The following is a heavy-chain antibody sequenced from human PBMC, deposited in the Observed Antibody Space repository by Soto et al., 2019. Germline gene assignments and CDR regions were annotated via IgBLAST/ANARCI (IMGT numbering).Heavy chain of an antibody. Sequence: EVQVLESGGGLVQPGGSLRLSCAASGFTFGSYAMSWVRQAPGKGLEWVSSIRGNGGNTYHADSVKGRFTISRDNSKNTLSLHMDSLRVEDAAVYYCAYHPSYATSCYVDYWGLGTLVTVSS. D-gene: IGHD3-16*01. V-gene: IGHV3-23*01. CDR3: AYHPSYATSCYVDY. CDR1: GFTFGSYA. J-gene: IGHJ4*02. CDR2: IRGNGGNT.